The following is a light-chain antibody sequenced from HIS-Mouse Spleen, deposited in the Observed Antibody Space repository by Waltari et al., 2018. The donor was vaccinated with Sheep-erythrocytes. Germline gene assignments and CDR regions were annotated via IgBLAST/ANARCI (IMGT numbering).Light chain of an antibody. CDR1: ALPKQY. CDR2: KDS. J-gene: IGLJ3*02. CDR3: QSADSSGTWV. Sequence: SYELTQPPSVPVSPGQTARITCPGDALPKQYAYWYLQKPGQAPVLVIYKDSARPSGIPERFSGSSSGTTVTLTISGVQAEDEADYYCQSADSSGTWVFGGGTKLTVL. V-gene: IGLV3-25*03.